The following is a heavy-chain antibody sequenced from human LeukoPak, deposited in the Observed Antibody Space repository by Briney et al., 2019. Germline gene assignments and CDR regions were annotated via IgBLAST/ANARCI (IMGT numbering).Heavy chain of an antibody. Sequence: GGSLRLSCAASGFTFSNNWMTWVRQAPGKGLEWVANIKQDGSETYYADSVKGRFTISRDIAKNSLYLQMNSLGAEDAAVYYCATYSSSNAREFQHWGQGTLVTVSA. CDR2: IKQDGSET. J-gene: IGHJ1*01. D-gene: IGHD2-2*01. CDR3: ATYSSSNAREFQH. V-gene: IGHV3-7*01. CDR1: GFTFSNNW.